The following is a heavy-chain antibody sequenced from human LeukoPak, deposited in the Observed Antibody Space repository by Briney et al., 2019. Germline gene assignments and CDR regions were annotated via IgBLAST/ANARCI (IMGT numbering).Heavy chain of an antibody. CDR1: GGTFSSYA. D-gene: IGHD6-13*01. CDR2: INPSGGRT. J-gene: IGHJ4*02. V-gene: IGHV1-46*01. CDR3: ARGNRPGIAAAGPHY. Sequence: ASVKVSCKASGGTFSSYAISWVRQAPGQGLEWMGIINPSGGRTTYAQKFQGRVTMTRDTSTSTFYMEMSSLRSEDTAVFYCARGNRPGIAAAGPHYWGQGTLVSVSS.